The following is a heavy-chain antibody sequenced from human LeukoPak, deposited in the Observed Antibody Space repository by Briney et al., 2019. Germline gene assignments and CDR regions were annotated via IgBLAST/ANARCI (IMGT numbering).Heavy chain of an antibody. CDR3: AKGRGRMQLWSDY. D-gene: IGHD5-18*01. CDR2: ISGSGGST. Sequence: PGGSLRLSCAASGFTFSDAWMNWVRQAPGKGLEWVSAISGSGGSTYYADSVKGRFTISRDNSKNTLYLQMNSLRAEDTAVYYCAKGRGRMQLWSDYWGQGTLVTVSS. V-gene: IGHV3-23*01. J-gene: IGHJ4*02. CDR1: GFTFSDAW.